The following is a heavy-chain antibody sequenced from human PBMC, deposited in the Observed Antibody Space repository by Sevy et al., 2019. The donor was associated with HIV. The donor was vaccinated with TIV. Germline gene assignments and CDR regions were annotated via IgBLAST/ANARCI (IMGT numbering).Heavy chain of an antibody. CDR2: INHSGST. V-gene: IGHV4-34*01. CDR3: ARGHPNFRYDSSGYYWRFDY. D-gene: IGHD3-22*01. Sequence: SETLSLTCAVYGGSFSGYYWSWIRQPPGKGLEWIGEINHSGSTNYNPSLKSRVTISVDTSKNQFSLKLSSVTAADTAVYYCARGHPNFRYDSSGYYWRFDYWGQGTLVTVSS. CDR1: GGSFSGYY. J-gene: IGHJ4*02.